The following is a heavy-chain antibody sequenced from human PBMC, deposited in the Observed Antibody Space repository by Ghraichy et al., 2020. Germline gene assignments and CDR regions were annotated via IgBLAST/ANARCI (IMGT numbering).Heavy chain of an antibody. CDR2: VYSSGRP. CDR3: ARLGYGTSSGFAGFDI. D-gene: IGHD6-6*01. J-gene: IGHJ3*02. CDR1: GGSIKSYY. Sequence: GSLRLSCSVSGGSIKSYYWNWIRQPAGKGLEWIGRVYSSGRPNNYNPSLQSRVTMSVDTSKNQISLNLRSVTAADTAVYYCARLGYGTSSGFAGFDIWGQGTPVTVSS. V-gene: IGHV4-4*07.